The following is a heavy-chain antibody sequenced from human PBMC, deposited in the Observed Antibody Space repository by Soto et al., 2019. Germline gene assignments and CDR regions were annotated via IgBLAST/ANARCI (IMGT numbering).Heavy chain of an antibody. CDR2: IIPIFGTA. V-gene: IGHV1-69*06. CDR1: GGIFSSYA. CDR3: ARDLPYYESTGSYTFAI. Sequence: SVKVSCKASGGIFSSYAVSWVRQAPGQGLEWMGGIIPIFGTANYAQSFQGRVTITADKSMTTAYMELSSLRSEDTAVYYCARDLPYYESTGSYTFAIWGQGTMVTVSS. D-gene: IGHD3-22*01. J-gene: IGHJ3*02.